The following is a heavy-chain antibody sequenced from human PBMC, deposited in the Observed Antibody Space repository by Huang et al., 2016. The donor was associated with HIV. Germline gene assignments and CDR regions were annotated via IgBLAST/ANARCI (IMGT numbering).Heavy chain of an antibody. Sequence: QVQLVQSGVEVKKPGASVKVSCKASGYTFTSSGISWVRQAPGQGLECMGWISAYNGVTNDAQNVQGRGTMTTDTSTSTAYMELRSLRSDDTAVYYCARDSPLLGVVIVVVPTAPNAFDIWGQGTMVTVSS. J-gene: IGHJ3*02. CDR3: ARDSPLLGVVIVVVPTAPNAFDI. CDR2: ISAYNGVT. D-gene: IGHD2-2*01. CDR1: GYTFTSSG. V-gene: IGHV1-18*01.